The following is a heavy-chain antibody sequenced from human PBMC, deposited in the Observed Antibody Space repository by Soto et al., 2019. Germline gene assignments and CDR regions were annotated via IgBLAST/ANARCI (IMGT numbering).Heavy chain of an antibody. CDR2: ISGSGGST. J-gene: IGHJ4*02. CDR3: VSGGIATSGKIDY. CDR1: GFTFSSYA. Sequence: GGSLRLSCAASGFTFSSYAMSWVRQAPGKGLEWVSAISGSGGSTYYADSVKGRFTISRDNSKNTLILQMNSLRAEDTAVYYCVSGGIATSGKIDYWGQGTLVTVSS. V-gene: IGHV3-23*01. D-gene: IGHD6-13*01.